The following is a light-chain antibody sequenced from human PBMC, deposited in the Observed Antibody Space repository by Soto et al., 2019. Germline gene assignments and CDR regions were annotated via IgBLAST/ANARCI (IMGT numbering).Light chain of an antibody. CDR1: QSVNTY. J-gene: IGKJ4*01. CDR3: QQRSNWPLT. CDR2: DAS. Sequence: EIVLTQSPATLSLSPGERATLSCRASQSVNTYLAWYQQKVGQGPRLLIYDASNRATGIPARFSGSGSGTDFTLTISSLEPEDFAVYYCQQRSNWPLTLGGGTKVEIK. V-gene: IGKV3-11*01.